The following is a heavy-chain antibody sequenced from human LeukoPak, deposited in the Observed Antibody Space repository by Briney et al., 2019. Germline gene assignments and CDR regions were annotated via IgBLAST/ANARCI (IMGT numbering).Heavy chain of an antibody. CDR3: AKDITGTPRAFDI. Sequence: GRSLRLSWAASGFTIDDYAMHWVRQAPGKGLEWVSGISWNSGSIGYADSVKGRFTISRDNAKNSLYLQMNSLRAEDTALYYCAKDITGTPRAFDIWGQGTMVTVSS. CDR2: ISWNSGSI. J-gene: IGHJ3*02. V-gene: IGHV3-9*01. D-gene: IGHD1-20*01. CDR1: GFTIDDYA.